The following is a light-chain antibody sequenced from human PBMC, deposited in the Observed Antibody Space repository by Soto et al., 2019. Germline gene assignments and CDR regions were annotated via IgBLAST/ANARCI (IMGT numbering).Light chain of an antibody. J-gene: IGLJ2*01. CDR1: SSDVGGYNY. V-gene: IGLV2-11*01. Sequence: QSALTQPRSVSESPGQSVTISCTGTSSDVGGYNYVSWYQQHPGKAPKLIIYDVNTRPSGVPDRFSGSKSGNTASLTVSGLQAEDEADYYCCSHAGSFTLVAFGGGTKVTVL. CDR3: CSHAGSFTLVA. CDR2: DVN.